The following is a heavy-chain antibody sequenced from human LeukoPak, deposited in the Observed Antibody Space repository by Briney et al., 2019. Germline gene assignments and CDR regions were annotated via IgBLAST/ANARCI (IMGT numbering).Heavy chain of an antibody. CDR3: AKDRGYCSGGSCYTHFDY. V-gene: IGHV3-74*01. D-gene: IGHD2-15*01. Sequence: GGSLRLSCAASGFAFSSYWMHWVRQAPGKGLVWVSRINSDGSSTNYADSVKGRFTISRDNAKNTLYLQMNSLRAEDTAVYYCAKDRGYCSGGSCYTHFDYWGQGTLVTVSS. CDR1: GFAFSSYW. CDR2: INSDGSST. J-gene: IGHJ4*02.